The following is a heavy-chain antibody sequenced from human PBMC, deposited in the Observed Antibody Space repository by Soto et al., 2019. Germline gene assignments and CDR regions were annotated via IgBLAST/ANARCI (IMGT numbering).Heavy chain of an antibody. J-gene: IGHJ5*02. Sequence: GALLLACLASGFTFSNYNMNWVRQAPGKGLEWVSHISGTSVYIHYADSVKGRFTISRDNAKNSVYLQMDSLRVEDTAVYYCAREGALKPFSSWGQGAMVTVS. CDR2: ISGTSVYI. CDR3: AREGALKPFSS. CDR1: GFTFSNYN. V-gene: IGHV3-21*01.